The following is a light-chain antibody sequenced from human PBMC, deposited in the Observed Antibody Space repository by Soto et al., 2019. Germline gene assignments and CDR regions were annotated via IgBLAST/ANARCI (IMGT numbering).Light chain of an antibody. CDR3: QSYDRSLSGWV. CDR2: GNS. V-gene: IGLV1-40*01. J-gene: IGLJ3*02. CDR1: SSNIGAGYD. Sequence: QSVLTQPPSVSGAPGQRVTISCTGSSSNIGAGYDVHWYQQLPGTAPKLLIYGNSNRPSGVPDRFSGSTSCTSASLAITGLQAEDEADYYCQSYDRSLSGWVFGGGTKLTVL.